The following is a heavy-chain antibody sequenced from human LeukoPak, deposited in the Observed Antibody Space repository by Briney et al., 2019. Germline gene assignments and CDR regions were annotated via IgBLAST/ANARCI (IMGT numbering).Heavy chain of an antibody. V-gene: IGHV3-15*01. CDR1: GFTFSNAW. D-gene: IGHD3-22*01. CDR2: IKSKTDGGTT. CDR3: TTLGTYYYDSSGYYHCFDY. Sequence: GGSLRLSCAASGFTFSNAWMSWVRQAPGKGLEWVGRIKSKTDGGTTDYAAPVKGGFTISRDDSKNTLYLQMNSLKTEDTAVYYCTTLGTYYYDSSGYYHCFDYWGQGTLVTVSS. J-gene: IGHJ4*02.